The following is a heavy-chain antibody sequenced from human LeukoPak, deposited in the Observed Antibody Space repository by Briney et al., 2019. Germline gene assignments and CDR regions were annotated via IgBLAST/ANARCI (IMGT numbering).Heavy chain of an antibody. J-gene: IGHJ4*02. D-gene: IGHD5-18*01. CDR1: GFTFRSYW. V-gene: IGHV3-74*01. CDR2: INTDGSTT. CDR3: VGRKDTSMDY. Sequence: GGSLRLSCAASGFTFRSYWMHWVRQAPGKGLVWVSCINTDGSTTNYADSVKGRFTISRDNAKSTLYLQMNSLRAEDTAVYYCVGRKDTSMDYWGQGTLVTVSS.